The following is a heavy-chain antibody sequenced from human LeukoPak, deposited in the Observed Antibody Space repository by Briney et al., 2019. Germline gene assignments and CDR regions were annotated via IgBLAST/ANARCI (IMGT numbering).Heavy chain of an antibody. CDR1: GFTFSDYY. Sequence: GGSLRLSCAASGFTFSDYYMSWIRQAPGKGLEWVSYISDTGNTIYYADSVKGRFTISRGNTKSSLSLQMNSLRAEDTAFYYCARGGSNGYNWFDPWGQGTLVTVSS. CDR3: ARGGSNGYNWFDP. J-gene: IGHJ5*02. CDR2: ISDTGNTI. V-gene: IGHV3-11*01. D-gene: IGHD3-22*01.